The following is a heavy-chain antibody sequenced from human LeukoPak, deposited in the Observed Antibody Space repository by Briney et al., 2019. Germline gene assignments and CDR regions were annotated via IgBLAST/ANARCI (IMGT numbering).Heavy chain of an antibody. CDR2: IWYDGSNK. Sequence: GGSLRLSCAASGFXFSXXXXXWVXXAPXKXXEXVAXIWYDGSNKYYADSVKGRFTISRDDSKNTLYLQMNSLRAEDTAVYYCARDDYYDSSGYYDYWGQGTLVTVSS. CDR1: GFXFSXXX. V-gene: IGHV3-33*01. J-gene: IGHJ4*02. D-gene: IGHD3-22*01. CDR3: ARDDYYDSSGYYDY.